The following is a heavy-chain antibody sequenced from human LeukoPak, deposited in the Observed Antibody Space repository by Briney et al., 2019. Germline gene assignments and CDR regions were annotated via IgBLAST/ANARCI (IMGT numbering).Heavy chain of an antibody. D-gene: IGHD6-13*01. J-gene: IGHJ4*02. CDR3: ARHRPSIEAAVPFDY. Sequence: GESLKISCKGSGYSFTSYWIGWVRQMPGKGLEWMGIIYPGDSDTRYSPSFQGQDTISADKSISTAYLQWSSLKASDTAMYYCARHRPSIEAAVPFDYWGQGTLVTVSS. CDR1: GYSFTSYW. V-gene: IGHV5-51*01. CDR2: IYPGDSDT.